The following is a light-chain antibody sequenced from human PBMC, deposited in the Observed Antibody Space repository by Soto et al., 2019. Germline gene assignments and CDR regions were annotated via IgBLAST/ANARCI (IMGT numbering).Light chain of an antibody. J-gene: IGLJ1*01. CDR1: SSDVGTYNL. CDR2: EGS. CDR3: CSSAAGSAPYV. Sequence: QSALTQPASVSGSPGQSITISCTGTSSDVGTYNLVSWYQQHPGKAPKLMIYEGSKRPSGVSNRFSGSNSGNTASLTISGLQAADEADYYYCSSAAGSAPYVFGTGTKVTVL. V-gene: IGLV2-23*01.